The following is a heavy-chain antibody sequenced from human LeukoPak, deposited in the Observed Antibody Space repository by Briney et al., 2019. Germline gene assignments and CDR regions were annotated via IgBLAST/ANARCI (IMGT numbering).Heavy chain of an antibody. CDR3: ARGGWYPESFQH. D-gene: IGHD6-19*01. CDR2: IYYSGST. Sequence: KASETLSLTCTVSGGSISSYYWNWIRQPPGKGLEWIGYIYYSGSTNYNPSLKSRVTISVGTSKNQFSLKLSSVTAADTAVYYCARGGWYPESFQHWGQGALVTVSS. J-gene: IGHJ1*01. V-gene: IGHV4-59*01. CDR1: GGSISSYY.